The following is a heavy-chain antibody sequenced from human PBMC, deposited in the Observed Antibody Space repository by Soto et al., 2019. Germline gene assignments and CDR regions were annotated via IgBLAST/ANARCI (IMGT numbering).Heavy chain of an antibody. CDR1: GVSISDGGYS. Sequence: QLQLQESGSGLVKPSQTLSLNCAVSGVSISDGGYSWICIRQPPGKGLEWIGYTHVSGDTYYNPSLTGRVPLSVDRSRNPFSLTLRSMTAADTAVYYCARSPFDGSKSHFDYWGQGTLVSVSS. D-gene: IGHD5-12*01. CDR2: THVSGDT. V-gene: IGHV4-30-2*01. J-gene: IGHJ4*02. CDR3: ARSPFDGSKSHFDY.